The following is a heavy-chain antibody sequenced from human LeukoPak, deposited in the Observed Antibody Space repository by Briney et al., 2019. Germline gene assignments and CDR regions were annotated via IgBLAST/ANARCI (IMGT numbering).Heavy chain of an antibody. CDR1: GFTFSSYW. D-gene: IGHD5-18*01. V-gene: IGHV3-74*01. J-gene: IGHJ4*02. CDR3: ARDGYSFGHDFDY. Sequence: GGSLRLSCAASGFTFSSYWMHWVRHTPGKGLVWVSRIKGDGSSTSYADSVKGRFTISRDNTKNTLYLQMNSLRAEDTAVYYCARDGYSFGHDFDYWGQGTLVTVSS. CDR2: IKGDGSST.